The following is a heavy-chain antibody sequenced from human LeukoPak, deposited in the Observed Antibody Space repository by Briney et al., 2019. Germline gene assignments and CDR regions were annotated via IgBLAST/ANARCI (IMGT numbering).Heavy chain of an antibody. V-gene: IGHV1-18*01. J-gene: IGHJ4*02. Sequence: ASVKVSCKASGYTFTSYGISWVRQAPGQGLEWMGWISAYNGNTNYAQKLQGRVTMTTDTSTSTAYMELRSLRSDDTAVYYCARDKFYADPYYFDYWGQGTLVTVSS. D-gene: IGHD3-16*01. CDR3: ARDKFYADPYYFDY. CDR2: ISAYNGNT. CDR1: GYTFTSYG.